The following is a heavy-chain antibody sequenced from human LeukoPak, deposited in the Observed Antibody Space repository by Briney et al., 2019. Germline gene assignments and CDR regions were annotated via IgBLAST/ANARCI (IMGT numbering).Heavy chain of an antibody. CDR1: GFTFSSYA. D-gene: IGHD3-22*01. CDR3: AKGREYYDSSGYPLNWFDP. V-gene: IGHV3-23*01. Sequence: GGSLRLSCAASGFTFSSYAMSWVRQAPGKGLEWVSDISGSGGSTYYADSVKGPFTISRDNSKNTLYLQMNSLRAEDTAVYYCAKGREYYDSSGYPLNWFDPWGQGTLVTVSS. CDR2: ISGSGGST. J-gene: IGHJ5*02.